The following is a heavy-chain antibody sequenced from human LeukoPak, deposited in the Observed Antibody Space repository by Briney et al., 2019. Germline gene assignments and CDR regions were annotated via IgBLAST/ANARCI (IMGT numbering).Heavy chain of an antibody. D-gene: IGHD4-11*01. Sequence: ASVKVSCKASGYTFTGYYMHWVRQAPGQGLEWMGWINPNSGGTNYAQKFQGRVTMTRDTSISTAYMELRGLTSDDTAVYYCARDKAVTTERTQYFHHWGQGTLVTVSS. J-gene: IGHJ1*01. CDR1: GYTFTGYY. CDR3: ARDKAVTTERTQYFHH. V-gene: IGHV1-2*02. CDR2: INPNSGGT.